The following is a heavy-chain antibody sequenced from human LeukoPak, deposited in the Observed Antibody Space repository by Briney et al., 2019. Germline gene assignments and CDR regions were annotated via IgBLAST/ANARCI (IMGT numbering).Heavy chain of an antibody. Sequence: PGGSLRLSCAASGFTFSTYAMHWVRQAPGKGLEWVAVISYDGSNKYYADSVKGRFTISRDNSKNTLYLEMNSLRAEDKAVYYCARRNHYKSKESDYWGQGTLVTVSS. CDR1: GFTFSTYA. V-gene: IGHV3-30*04. CDR3: ARRNHYKSKESDY. CDR2: ISYDGSNK. J-gene: IGHJ4*02. D-gene: IGHD3-22*01.